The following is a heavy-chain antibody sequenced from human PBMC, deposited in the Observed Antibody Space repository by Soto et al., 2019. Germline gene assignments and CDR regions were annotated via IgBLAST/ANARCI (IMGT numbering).Heavy chain of an antibody. CDR3: ARVRGYDFWSGTNYVDR. V-gene: IGHV1-18*01. Sequence: QVQLVQSGAEVKKPGASVKVSCKASGYTFSNYAITWVRQAPGQGLEWMGWINPYNGDTHFAQKIQDRVTMTTDTSTSTAYMELRSLRSDDTAVYYCARVRGYDFWSGTNYVDRWGQGTLVTVSS. J-gene: IGHJ5*02. D-gene: IGHD3-3*01. CDR2: INPYNGDT. CDR1: GYTFSNYA.